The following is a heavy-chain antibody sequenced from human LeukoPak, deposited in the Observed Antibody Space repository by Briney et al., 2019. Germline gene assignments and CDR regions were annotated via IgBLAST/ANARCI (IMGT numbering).Heavy chain of an antibody. Sequence: GGSLRLSCAASGFTFSSYSMNWVRQAPGKGLEWVSYISSSSSTISYADSVKGRFTISRDNAKNSLYLQMNSLRAEDTAVYYCVRDLDSVAFFWGQGTLVTVSS. CDR3: VRDLDSVAFF. D-gene: IGHD1-1*01. CDR2: ISSSSSTI. CDR1: GFTFSSYS. J-gene: IGHJ4*02. V-gene: IGHV3-48*01.